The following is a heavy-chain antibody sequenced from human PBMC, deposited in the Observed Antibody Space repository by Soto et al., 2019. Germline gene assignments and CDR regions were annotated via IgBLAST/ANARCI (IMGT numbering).Heavy chain of an antibody. J-gene: IGHJ2*01. D-gene: IGHD1-26*01. CDR3: AKGWELLTWYFDL. CDR2: ISGSGGST. CDR1: GFTFTSYA. Sequence: EVQLLESGGGLVQPGGSLSLSCAPSGFTFTSYAMSWVRQSPGKGLEWVSAISGSGGSTYYADSVKGRFTISRDNSKNTLYLQMNSLRAEDTAVYYCAKGWELLTWYFDLWGRGTLVTVSS. V-gene: IGHV3-23*01.